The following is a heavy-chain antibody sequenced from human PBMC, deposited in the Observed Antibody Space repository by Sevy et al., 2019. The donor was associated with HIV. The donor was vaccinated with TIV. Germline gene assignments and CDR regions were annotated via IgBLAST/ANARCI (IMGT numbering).Heavy chain of an antibody. Sequence: GGSLRLSCAASGISFSGFSMNWVRQAPGKGLEWVSYISSSSSPIFYADSVKGRFTISRDNAKNSVYLQMSSLSDDDTAVYYCARENWNEFDYWGQGTLVTVSS. D-gene: IGHD1-1*01. V-gene: IGHV3-48*02. CDR3: ARENWNEFDY. CDR2: ISSSSSPI. CDR1: GISFSGFS. J-gene: IGHJ4*02.